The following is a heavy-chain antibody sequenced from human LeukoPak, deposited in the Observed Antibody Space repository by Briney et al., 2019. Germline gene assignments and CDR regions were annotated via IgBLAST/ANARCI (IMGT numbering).Heavy chain of an antibody. CDR2: MYNRGST. V-gene: IGHV4-59*01. CDR1: GDSISNYY. Sequence: PSETLSLTCTVSGDSISNYYWSWIRQSPGKKLWWIGYMYNRGSTIYNPSLKSRVTISTDTSKNQFSLRLTSMTAADTAVYYCARAEKAVTGTLDYWGQGTLITVSS. D-gene: IGHD6-19*01. J-gene: IGHJ4*02. CDR3: ARAEKAVTGTLDY.